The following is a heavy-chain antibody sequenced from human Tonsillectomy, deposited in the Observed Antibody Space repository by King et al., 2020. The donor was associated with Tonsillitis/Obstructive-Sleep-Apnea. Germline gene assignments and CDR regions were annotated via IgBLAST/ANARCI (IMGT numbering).Heavy chain of an antibody. V-gene: IGHV4-34*01. D-gene: IGHD6-13*01. CDR1: GGSFSGYY. CDR3: ARGAIAAAGTLAFFDD. Sequence: VQLQQWGAGLLKPSETLSLTCAVYGGSFSGYYWSWIRQPPGKGLEWSGEINHSGSSNYNPSLKSRVTISVDTSKNQLSLKLSSVTAADPAVYYCARGAIAAAGTLAFFDDWGQGTLVTVSS. CDR2: INHSGSS. J-gene: IGHJ4*02.